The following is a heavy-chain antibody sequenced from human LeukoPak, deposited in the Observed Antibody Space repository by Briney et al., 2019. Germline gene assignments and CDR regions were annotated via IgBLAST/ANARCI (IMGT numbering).Heavy chain of an antibody. CDR3: ARLGVYDSRAY. CDR2: ISYDGSNK. D-gene: IGHD3-22*01. J-gene: IGHJ4*02. CDR1: GFTFSSYA. Sequence: GGSLRLSCAASGFTFSSYAMHWVRQAPGKGLEWVAVISYDGSNKYYADSVKGRFTISRDNSKNTLYLQMNSLRAEDTAVYYCARLGVYDSRAYWGQGTLVTVSS. V-gene: IGHV3-30*04.